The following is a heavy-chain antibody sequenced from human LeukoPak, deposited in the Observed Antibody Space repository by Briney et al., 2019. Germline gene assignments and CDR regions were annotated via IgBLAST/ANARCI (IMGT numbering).Heavy chain of an antibody. D-gene: IGHD4-17*01. J-gene: IGHJ4*02. Sequence: GGSLRLSCATSGFTLSSYWMHWVRQVPGKGLEWLSRINNDGVSTSYADSVKGRFTISRDNAKNTLYLRMNSLRAEDTAVYYCAKSQLKRGHMTTVTPFDYWGQGTLVTVSS. V-gene: IGHV3-74*01. CDR1: GFTLSSYW. CDR2: INNDGVST. CDR3: AKSQLKRGHMTTVTPFDY.